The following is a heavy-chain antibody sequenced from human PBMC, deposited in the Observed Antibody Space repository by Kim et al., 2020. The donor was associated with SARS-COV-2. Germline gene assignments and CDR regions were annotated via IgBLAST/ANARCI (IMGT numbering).Heavy chain of an antibody. Sequence: GGSLRLSCAASGFTFSSYGMHWVRQAPGKGLEWVAMISYDGSNKYYADSVKGRFTISRDNSKNTRYLQMNSLRAEDTAVYYCARAGYSGHDYFDYWGQGTLVTVSS. CDR2: ISYDGSNK. CDR3: ARAGYSGHDYFDY. V-gene: IGHV3-33*05. D-gene: IGHD5-12*01. J-gene: IGHJ4*02. CDR1: GFTFSSYG.